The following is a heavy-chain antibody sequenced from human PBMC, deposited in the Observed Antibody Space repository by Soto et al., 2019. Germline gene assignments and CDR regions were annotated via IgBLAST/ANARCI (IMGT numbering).Heavy chain of an antibody. CDR3: PIGGRGLTMIVVVLTAPVRAFDI. D-gene: IGHD3-22*01. V-gene: IGHV1-24*01. CDR1: GYTLTELS. Sequence: APVKVSCKVSGYTLTELSMHWVRQAPGKGLVWMGGFDPEDGETNYAQKFQGRVTMTEDTSTDTTYMGLSSARSGATAVYYCPIGGRGLTMIVVVLTAPVRAFDIWGQGTMVTVSS. J-gene: IGHJ3*02. CDR2: FDPEDGET.